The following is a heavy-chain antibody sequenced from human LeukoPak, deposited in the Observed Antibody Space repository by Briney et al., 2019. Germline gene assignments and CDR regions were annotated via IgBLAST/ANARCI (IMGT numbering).Heavy chain of an antibody. D-gene: IGHD4-11*01. Sequence: GASEKVSCKASGYTFTGYYMHWVRQAPGQGLEWMGRINPNSGGTNYAQKFQGRVTMTRDTSINTAYMELSRLRSDDTAVYYCARPHTVLYNWFDPWGQGTLVTVSS. CDR3: ARPHTVLYNWFDP. V-gene: IGHV1-2*06. CDR1: GYTFTGYY. J-gene: IGHJ5*02. CDR2: INPNSGGT.